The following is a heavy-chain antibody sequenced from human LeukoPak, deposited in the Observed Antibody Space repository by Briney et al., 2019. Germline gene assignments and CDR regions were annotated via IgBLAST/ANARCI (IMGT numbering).Heavy chain of an antibody. V-gene: IGHV1-18*01. J-gene: IGHJ4*02. CDR1: GYIFTSYA. CDR3: ARDPHPSGYDF. D-gene: IGHD5-12*01. Sequence: ASVKVSCKASGYIFTSYAISWVRQAPGQGLEWMGWISAYNGNTNYAQKLQGRVTMTTDTSTSTAYMELRSLRSDDTAVYHCARDPHPSGYDFWGQGTLVTVSS. CDR2: ISAYNGNT.